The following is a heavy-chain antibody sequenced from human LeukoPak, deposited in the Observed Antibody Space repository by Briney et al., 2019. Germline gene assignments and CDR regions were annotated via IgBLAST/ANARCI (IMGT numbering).Heavy chain of an antibody. CDR2: IYHSGST. J-gene: IGHJ4*02. D-gene: IGHD2-15*01. Sequence: SETLSLTCAVSGYSISSGYYWGWIRQPPGKGLEWIGSIYHSGSTYYNPSLKSRVTISVDTSKNQFSLKLSSVTPADTAVYYCARHLGAALYYFDYWGQGTLVTVSS. V-gene: IGHV4-38-2*01. CDR3: ARHLGAALYYFDY. CDR1: GYSISSGYY.